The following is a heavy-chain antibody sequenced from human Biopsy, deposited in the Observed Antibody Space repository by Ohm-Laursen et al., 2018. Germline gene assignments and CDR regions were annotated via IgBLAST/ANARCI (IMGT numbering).Heavy chain of an antibody. Sequence: TLSLTCTVSGGSIRSFYWSWIRQPRGKGLEGIGYIYYSGSTNYNPSLRSRVTISVDRSKNQFSLELSSVTAADTAVYYCARVGAGAPSIDYFDYWGQGALVTVSS. J-gene: IGHJ4*02. D-gene: IGHD1-26*01. CDR1: GGSIRSFY. CDR3: ARVGAGAPSIDYFDY. V-gene: IGHV4-59*01. CDR2: IYYSGST.